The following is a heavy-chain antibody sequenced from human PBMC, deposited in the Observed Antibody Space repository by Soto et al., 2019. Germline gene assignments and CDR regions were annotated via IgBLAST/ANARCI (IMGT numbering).Heavy chain of an antibody. CDR2: ISYDGSNK. D-gene: IGHD2-8*01. CDR3: AREASVLVVYAMVGYFDY. J-gene: IGHJ4*02. V-gene: IGHV3-30-3*01. CDR1: GFTFSSYA. Sequence: PGGSLRLSCAASGFTFSSYAMHWARQAPGKGLEWVAVISYDGSNKYYADSVKGRFTISRDNSKNTLYLQMNSLRAEDTAVYYCAREASVLVVYAMVGYFDYWGQGTLVTVSS.